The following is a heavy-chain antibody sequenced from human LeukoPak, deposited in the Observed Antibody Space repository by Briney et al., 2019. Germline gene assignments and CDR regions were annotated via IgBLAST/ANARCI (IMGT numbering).Heavy chain of an antibody. D-gene: IGHD4-17*01. Sequence: GGSLRLSCAASGFTFSSYWMHWVRQAPGKGLVWVSRINSDGSSTSYADSVKGRFTISRDNAKNTLYLQMNSLRAEDTAVYYCARDALDYGDYRDPFDYWGQGTLVTVSS. J-gene: IGHJ4*02. CDR3: ARDALDYGDYRDPFDY. V-gene: IGHV3-74*01. CDR2: INSDGSST. CDR1: GFTFSSYW.